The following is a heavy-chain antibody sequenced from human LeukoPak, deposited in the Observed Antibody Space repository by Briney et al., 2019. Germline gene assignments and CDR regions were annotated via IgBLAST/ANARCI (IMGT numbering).Heavy chain of an antibody. J-gene: IGHJ4*02. CDR3: ARGEVWGSYRFDY. CDR1: GGSISSYY. V-gene: IGHV4-59*01. CDR2: IYYSGST. D-gene: IGHD3-16*02. Sequence: SETLSLTCTVPGGSISSYYWSWIRQPPGKGLELIGYIYYSGSTNYNPSLKSRVTISVDTSKNQFSLKLSSVTAADTAVYYCARGEVWGSYRFDYWGQGTLVTVSS.